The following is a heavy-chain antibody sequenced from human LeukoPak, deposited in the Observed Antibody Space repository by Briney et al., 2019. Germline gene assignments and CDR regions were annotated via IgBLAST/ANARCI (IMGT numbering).Heavy chain of an antibody. J-gene: IGHJ4*02. CDR3: ARGHSSGWYFDY. CDR1: GFTVSSNY. D-gene: IGHD6-19*01. CDR2: IYSGGST. V-gene: IGHV3-66*01. Sequence: GGSLRLSCAASGFTVSSNYMSWVRQAPGKGLEWVSVIYSGGSTYYADSVKGRFTISRDNSKYTLYLQMNSLRAEDTAVYYCARGHSSGWYFDYWGQGTLVTVSS.